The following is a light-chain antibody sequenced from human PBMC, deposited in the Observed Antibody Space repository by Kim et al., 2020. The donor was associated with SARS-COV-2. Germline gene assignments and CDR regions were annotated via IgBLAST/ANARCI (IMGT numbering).Light chain of an antibody. CDR2: YDS. Sequence: SYELTQPPSVSVAPGKTARITCGGNNIGSKSVHWYQQKPGQAPVLVIYYDSDRPSGIPERFSGSNSGNTATLTISRVEAGDEADYYCQVWDSSSEDRVFGGGTQLTVL. CDR1: NIGSKS. CDR3: QVWDSSSEDRV. J-gene: IGLJ3*02. V-gene: IGLV3-21*04.